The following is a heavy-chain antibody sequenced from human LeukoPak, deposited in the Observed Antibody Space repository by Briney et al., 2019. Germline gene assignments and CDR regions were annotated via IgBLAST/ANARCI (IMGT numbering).Heavy chain of an antibody. D-gene: IGHD1-26*01. V-gene: IGHV3-43*01. CDR3: AKDNGVELPGGYFDY. Sequence: PGGSLRLSCAASGFTFDDYTMHWVRQAPGKGLEWVSLISWDGGSTYYADSVKGRFTISRDNSKNSLYLQMNSLRTEDTALYYCAKDNGVELPGGYFDYWGQGTLVTVSS. CDR1: GFTFDDYT. J-gene: IGHJ4*02. CDR2: ISWDGGST.